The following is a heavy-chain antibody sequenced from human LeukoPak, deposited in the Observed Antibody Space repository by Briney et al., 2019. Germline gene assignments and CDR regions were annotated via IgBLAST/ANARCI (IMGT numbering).Heavy chain of an antibody. V-gene: IGHV4-59*01. CDR1: GGSISSYY. J-gene: IGHJ5*02. CDR3: ARGLTPMVRGAHWFDP. CDR2: IYYSGST. Sequence: PSETLSLTCTVSGGSISSYYWGWIRQPPGKGLEWIGYIYYSGSTNYNPSLKSRVTISVDTSKNQFSLKLSSVTAADTAVYYCARGLTPMVRGAHWFDPWGQGTLVTVSS. D-gene: IGHD3-10*01.